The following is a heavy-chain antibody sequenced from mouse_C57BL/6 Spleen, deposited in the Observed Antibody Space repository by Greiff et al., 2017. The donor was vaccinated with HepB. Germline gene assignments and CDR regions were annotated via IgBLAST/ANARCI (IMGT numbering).Heavy chain of an antibody. D-gene: IGHD2-1*01. CDR2: IRLKSDNYAT. J-gene: IGHJ3*01. V-gene: IGHV6-3*01. Sequence: EVKVEESGGGLVQPGGSMKLSCVASGFTFSNYWMNWVRQSPEKGLEWVAQIRLKSDNYATHYAESVKGRFTISRDDSKSSVYLQMNNLRAEVTGIFYCTGGIYYGNYGFAYWGQGTLSLSLQ. CDR3: TGGIYYGNYGFAY. CDR1: GFTFSNYW.